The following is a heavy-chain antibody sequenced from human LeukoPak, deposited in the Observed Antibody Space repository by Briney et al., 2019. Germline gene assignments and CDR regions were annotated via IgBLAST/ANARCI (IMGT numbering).Heavy chain of an antibody. CDR1: GYTFTGYY. CDR3: ARERYNWNYDPYNWFDP. V-gene: IGHV1-2*02. J-gene: IGHJ5*02. D-gene: IGHD1-7*01. CDR2: INPNSGGT. Sequence: GASVKVSCKASGYTFTGYYMHWVRQAPGRGLEWMGWINPNSGGTNYAQKFQGRVTMTRDTSISTAYMELSRLRSDDTAVYYCARERYNWNYDPYNWFDPWGQGTLVTVSS.